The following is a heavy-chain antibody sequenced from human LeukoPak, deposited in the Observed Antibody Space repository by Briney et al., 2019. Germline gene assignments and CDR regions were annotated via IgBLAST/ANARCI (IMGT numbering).Heavy chain of an antibody. V-gene: IGHV3-23*01. J-gene: IGHJ6*02. Sequence: GFLRLSCAASGFTFSSYAMSWVRQAPGKGLEWVSAISGSGGSTYYADSVKGRFTISRDNSKNTLYLQMNSLRAEDTAVYYCAKDWSYYYDSSGPDPYYYYGMDVWGQGTTVTVSS. CDR2: ISGSGGST. CDR1: GFTFSSYA. CDR3: AKDWSYYYDSSGPDPYYYYGMDV. D-gene: IGHD3-22*01.